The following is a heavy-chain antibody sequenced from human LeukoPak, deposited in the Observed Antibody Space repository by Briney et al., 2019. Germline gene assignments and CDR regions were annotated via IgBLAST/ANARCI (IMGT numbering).Heavy chain of an antibody. CDR3: ARYYGSGSLYYFDY. V-gene: IGHV3-23*01. Sequence: GGTLRLSCAASGFTFSSYGMSWVRQAPGKGLEWVSAISGSGGSTYYADSVKGRFTISRDNSKNTLYLQMNSLRAEDTALYYCARYYGSGSLYYFDYWGQGTLVTVSS. CDR2: ISGSGGST. CDR1: GFTFSSYG. J-gene: IGHJ4*02. D-gene: IGHD3-10*01.